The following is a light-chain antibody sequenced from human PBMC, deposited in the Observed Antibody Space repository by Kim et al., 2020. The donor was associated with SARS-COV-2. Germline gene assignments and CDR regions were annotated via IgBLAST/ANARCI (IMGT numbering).Light chain of an antibody. CDR2: DAS. Sequence: LSPGERAILACRASQSVSSYLAWYQQKPGQAPRLLIYDASIRAAGIPARFGGSGSRTDFTLTISSLEPEDFAVYYCQRRSNWLTFGGGTKVDIK. V-gene: IGKV3-11*01. CDR3: QRRSNWLT. CDR1: QSVSSY. J-gene: IGKJ4*01.